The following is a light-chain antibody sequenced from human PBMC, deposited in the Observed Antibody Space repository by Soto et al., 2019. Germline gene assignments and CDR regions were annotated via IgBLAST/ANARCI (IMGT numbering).Light chain of an antibody. Sequence: DIQMTQSPSTLSAYVGDRVTITCRASQTISDWLAWYQQTPGKAPKLLIYRASTLESGVPSRFSGSGSGTQFTLTISSLQPDDFATYYCQQYNIYPLTFGGGTKLEVK. CDR2: RAS. V-gene: IGKV1-5*03. J-gene: IGKJ4*01. CDR1: QTISDW. CDR3: QQYNIYPLT.